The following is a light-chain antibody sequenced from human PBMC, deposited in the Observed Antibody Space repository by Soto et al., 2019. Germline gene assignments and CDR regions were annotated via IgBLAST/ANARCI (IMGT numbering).Light chain of an antibody. V-gene: IGKV1-33*01. CDR2: LAS. J-gene: IGKJ1*01. Sequence: DTQMTQSPSSLSASVGDRVTITCQASQDIKNYLNWFQHKPGKAPKLLIYLASNLETGVPSRFSGSGSGTDFTFTISSLQPEDIATYYCQQYDILPQTFGHGTKVEIK. CDR1: QDIKNY. CDR3: QQYDILPQT.